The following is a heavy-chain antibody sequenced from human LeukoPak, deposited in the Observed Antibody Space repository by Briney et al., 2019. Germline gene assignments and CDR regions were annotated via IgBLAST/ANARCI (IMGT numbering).Heavy chain of an antibody. CDR3: ARSVSWGLLVRDDAFDI. V-gene: IGHV4-59*08. CDR1: GGSISSYH. D-gene: IGHD2-21*01. CDR2: IHYSGST. Sequence: SETLSLTCTVSGGSISSYHWIWIRQPPGKGLDWIGYIHYSGSTNYNPSLKSRVTTSVDTSKKQFSLKLRSVTAADTAVYYCARSVSWGLLVRDDAFDIWGQGTMVTVSS. J-gene: IGHJ3*02.